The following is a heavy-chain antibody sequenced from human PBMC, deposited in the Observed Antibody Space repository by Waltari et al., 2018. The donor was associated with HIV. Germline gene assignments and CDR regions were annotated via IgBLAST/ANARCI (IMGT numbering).Heavy chain of an antibody. D-gene: IGHD4-17*01. CDR3: AKDKRTFGDLYWFFDL. V-gene: IGHV3-30*02. CDR1: GFTFSSYA. Sequence: QVQLVQSGGGVVQPGGSLRLSCAASGFTFSSYAMHWVRQAPGKGLEWVALIRYDGNNKCHGDSVRGRFTISRDNSKNTLYLQMDLLRTEDTAIYYCAKDKRTFGDLYWFFDLWGRGTLVTVSS. CDR2: IRYDGNNK. J-gene: IGHJ2*01.